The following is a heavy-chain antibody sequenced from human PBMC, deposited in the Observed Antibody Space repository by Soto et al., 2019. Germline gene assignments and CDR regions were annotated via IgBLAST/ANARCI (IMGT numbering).Heavy chain of an antibody. D-gene: IGHD3-3*01. CDR2: INPNSGGT. J-gene: IGHJ6*02. V-gene: IGHV1-2*04. Sequence: GSVKVSCKASGYTFTGYYMHWVRQAPGQGLEWMGWINPNSGGTNYAQKFQGWVTMTRDTSISTAYMELSRLRSDDTAVYYCARDRITIFGVAAYYYYGMDVWGQGTTVTVS. CDR3: ARDRITIFGVAAYYYYGMDV. CDR1: GYTFTGYY.